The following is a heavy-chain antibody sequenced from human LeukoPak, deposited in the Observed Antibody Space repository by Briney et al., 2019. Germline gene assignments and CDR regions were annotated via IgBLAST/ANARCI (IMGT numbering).Heavy chain of an antibody. CDR3: ARGKLYYYGMDV. CDR1: GDSVSHETYY. J-gene: IGHJ6*02. V-gene: IGHV4-61*01. CDR2: IHHSGYT. Sequence: SETLSLTCTVSGDSVSHETYYWSWIRQPPGKELEWIAFIHHSGYTSYNPSLRSRVTMSVDTSKNQFSLRLTSATVADTAVYYCARGKLYYYGMDVWGQGTTVTVSS.